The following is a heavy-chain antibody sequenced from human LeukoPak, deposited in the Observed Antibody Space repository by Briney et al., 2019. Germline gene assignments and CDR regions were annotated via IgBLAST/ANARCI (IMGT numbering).Heavy chain of an antibody. CDR1: GGSISSSSYY. CDR2: INHSGST. Sequence: PSETLSLTCTVSGGSISSSSYYWGWIRQPPGKGLEWIGEINHSGSTNYNPSLKSRVTISVDTSKNQFSLKLSSVTAADTAVYYCASYNGSGSYLNFDYWGQGTLVTVSS. CDR3: ASYNGSGSYLNFDY. V-gene: IGHV4-39*07. D-gene: IGHD3-10*01. J-gene: IGHJ4*02.